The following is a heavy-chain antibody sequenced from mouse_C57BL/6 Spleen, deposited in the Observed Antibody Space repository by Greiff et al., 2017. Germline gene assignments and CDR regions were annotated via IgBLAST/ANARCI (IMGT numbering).Heavy chain of an antibody. J-gene: IGHJ3*01. CDR2: INPNNGGT. Sequence: EVKLVESGPELVKPGASVKMSCKASGYTFTDYNMHWVKQSHGKSLEWIGYINPNNGGTSYNQKFKGKATLTVNKSSSTAYMELRSLTSEDSAVYYCARRGYYYDYDVAWFAYWGQGTLVTVSA. CDR3: ARRGYYYDYDVAWFAY. CDR1: GYTFTDYN. D-gene: IGHD2-4*01. V-gene: IGHV1-22*01.